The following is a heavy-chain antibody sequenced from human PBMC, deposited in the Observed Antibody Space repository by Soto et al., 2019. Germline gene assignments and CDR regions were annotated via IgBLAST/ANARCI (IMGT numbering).Heavy chain of an antibody. D-gene: IGHD2-2*01. CDR1: GGSISSSNW. CDR3: AVSRDGYSMDV. CDR2: IYHSGST. J-gene: IGHJ6*02. V-gene: IGHV4-4*02. Sequence: SETLYLTCAVSGGSISSSNWWSWVRQPPGKGLEWIGEIYHSGSTNYNPSLKSRVTISVDTSKNQFSLKLSSVTAADTAVYYCAVSRDGYSMDVWGQGTTVTVSS.